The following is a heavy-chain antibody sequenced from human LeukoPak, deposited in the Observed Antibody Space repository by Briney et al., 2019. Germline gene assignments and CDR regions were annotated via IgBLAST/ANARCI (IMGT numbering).Heavy chain of an antibody. CDR2: IWYDGSNK. CDR3: AKRGVVIRVILVGFHKAAYYFDS. D-gene: IGHD3-10*01. CDR1: GFTFSSYG. Sequence: GRSLRLSCAASGFTFSSYGMHWVRQAPGKGLEWVAVIWYDGSNKYYADSVKGRFTISRDNSKNTLYLQMNSLRAEDTAVYYCAKRGVVIRVILVGFHKAAYYFDSWGQGALVTVSS. V-gene: IGHV3-33*06. J-gene: IGHJ4*02.